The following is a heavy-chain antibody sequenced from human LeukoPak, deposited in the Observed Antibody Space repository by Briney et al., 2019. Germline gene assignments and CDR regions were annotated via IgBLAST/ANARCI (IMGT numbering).Heavy chain of an antibody. D-gene: IGHD7-27*01. CDR2: INAGNGNT. J-gene: IGHJ5*02. CDR3: ARDRSINWGSWWFDP. V-gene: IGHV1-3*01. Sequence: ASVKVSCKASGYTFTSYAMHWVRQAPGQRLEWMGWINAGNGNTKYSQKFQGRVTITRDTSASTAYMELSSLRSEDTAVYYCARDRSINWGSWWFDPWGQGTLVTVSS. CDR1: GYTFTSYA.